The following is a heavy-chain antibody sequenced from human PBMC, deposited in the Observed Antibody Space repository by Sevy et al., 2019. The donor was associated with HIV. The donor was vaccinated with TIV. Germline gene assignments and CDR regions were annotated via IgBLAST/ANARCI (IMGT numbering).Heavy chain of an antibody. CDR1: GYTFTNYW. CDR2: IYPGDSDT. J-gene: IGHJ4*02. Sequence: GESLKISCKGSGYTFTNYWIGWVRQMPGKGLEWMGIIYPGDSDTRYSPSFQGQVTIPADKSISTAYLQWSSLNASDTAIYYCVIHPGVDTLYFDYWGQGILVTVSS. CDR3: VIHPGVDTLYFDY. D-gene: IGHD5-18*01. V-gene: IGHV5-51*01.